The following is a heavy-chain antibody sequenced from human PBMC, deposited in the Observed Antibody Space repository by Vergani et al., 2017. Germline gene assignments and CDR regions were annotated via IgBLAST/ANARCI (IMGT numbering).Heavy chain of an antibody. CDR3: ARGESRRRRSWARLGVNPVPFDY. Sequence: DALLMAAGGGLVQPGGFLRLSCSASGFAFSYHDMHWVRQTQGKGLELISRVDSNGDTYYAASVKGRFIISREDAKNSFFLQMNSLRVGDTGVYFCARGESRRRRSWARLGVNPVPFDYWGQGALVTVSS. CDR2: VDSNGDT. D-gene: IGHD3-10*01. CDR1: GFAFSYHD. J-gene: IGHJ4*02. V-gene: IGHV3-13*01.